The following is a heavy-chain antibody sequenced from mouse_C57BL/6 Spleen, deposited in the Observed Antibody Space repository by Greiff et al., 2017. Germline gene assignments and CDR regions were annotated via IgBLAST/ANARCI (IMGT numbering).Heavy chain of an antibody. CDR3: ARSTFYAMDY. CDR1: GYAFSSSW. D-gene: IGHD5-5*01. Sequence: QVQLQQSGPELVKPGASVKISCKASGYAFSSSWMHWVKQRPGKGLEWIGRIYPGDGDTNYNGKFKGKATLTADKSSSTAYMQLSSLTSEDSAVYFCARSTFYAMDYWGQGTSVTVSS. J-gene: IGHJ4*01. V-gene: IGHV1-82*01. CDR2: IYPGDGDT.